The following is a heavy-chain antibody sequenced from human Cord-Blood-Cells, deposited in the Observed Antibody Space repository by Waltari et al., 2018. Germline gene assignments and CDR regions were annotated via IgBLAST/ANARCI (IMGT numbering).Heavy chain of an antibody. V-gene: IGHV1-69*01. D-gene: IGHD6-19*01. J-gene: IGHJ4*02. Sequence: QVQLVQSGAEVKKSGSSVRVSCKASGGTFSSYAISWVRQAPGQGLEWMGGIIPIFGTANYAQKFQGRVTITADESTSTSYMELSSLRSEDTAVYYCAREDSSGWYFDYWGQGTLVTVSS. CDR2: IIPIFGTA. CDR3: AREDSSGWYFDY. CDR1: GGTFSSYA.